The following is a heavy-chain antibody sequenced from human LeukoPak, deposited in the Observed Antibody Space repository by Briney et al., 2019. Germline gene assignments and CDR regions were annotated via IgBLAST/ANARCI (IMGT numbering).Heavy chain of an antibody. CDR1: GFTFSSYS. CDR2: ISSSSSYI. V-gene: IGHV3-21*01. CDR3: AVEGGDGYNSFDY. Sequence: GGSLRLSCAASGFTFSSYSMNWVRQAPGKGLEWVSSISSSSSYIYYADSVKGRFTISRDNAKNSLYLQMNSLRAEDTAVYYCAVEGGDGYNSFDYWGQGTLVTVSS. J-gene: IGHJ4*02. D-gene: IGHD5-24*01.